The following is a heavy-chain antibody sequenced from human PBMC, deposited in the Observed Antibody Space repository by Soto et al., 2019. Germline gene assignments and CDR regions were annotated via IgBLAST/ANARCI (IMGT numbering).Heavy chain of an antibody. CDR1: GFTFSSYS. Sequence: GGSLRLSCAASGFTFSSYSMHWVRQAPGKGLEWVAVISYDGSNKYYADSVKGRFTISRDNSKNTLYLQMNSLRAEDTAVYYCATYESNGYYYPPGVDPWGQGTLVTVSS. D-gene: IGHD3-22*01. CDR2: ISYDGSNK. J-gene: IGHJ5*02. CDR3: ATYESNGYYYPPGVDP. V-gene: IGHV3-30-3*01.